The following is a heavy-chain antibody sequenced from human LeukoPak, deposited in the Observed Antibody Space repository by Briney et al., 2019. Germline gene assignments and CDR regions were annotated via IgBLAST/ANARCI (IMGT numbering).Heavy chain of an antibody. D-gene: IGHD3-16*01. Sequence: ASAKVSCKASGGTFSSYAISWVRQAPGQGLEWMGGIIPIFGTANYAQKFQGRVTITADESTSTAYMELSSLRSEDTAVYYCAREGGPRFYYFDYWGQGTLVTVSS. CDR3: AREGGPRFYYFDY. J-gene: IGHJ4*02. CDR2: IIPIFGTA. V-gene: IGHV1-69*13. CDR1: GGTFSSYA.